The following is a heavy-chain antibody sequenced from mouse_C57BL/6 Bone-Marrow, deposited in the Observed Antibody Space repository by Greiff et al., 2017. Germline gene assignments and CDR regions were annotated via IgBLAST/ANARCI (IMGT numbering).Heavy chain of an antibody. Sequence: QVQLQQSGPELARPGASVKMSCKASGYTFTNYTMHWVKQRHGQGLEWIGYINPSSGYTKYNQKFKDKATLTADKSASTAYMHLSSLTSVDSAVYDCERWAYDWYYGWFSYGGQGTLVTVSA. CDR1: GYTFTNYT. J-gene: IGHJ3*01. CDR2: INPSSGYT. V-gene: IGHV1-4*01. D-gene: IGHD2-3*01. CDR3: ERWAYDWYYGWFSY.